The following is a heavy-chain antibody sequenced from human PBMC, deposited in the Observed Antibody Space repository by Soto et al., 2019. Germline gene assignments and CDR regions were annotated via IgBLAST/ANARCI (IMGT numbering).Heavy chain of an antibody. V-gene: IGHV1-18*01. CDR3: AREDYDYIWGSYRTDGAFDI. CDR2: ISAYNGNT. CDR1: VYTFTIYG. J-gene: IGHJ3*02. D-gene: IGHD3-16*02. Sequence: SVTLTCTDSVYTFTIYGVSCVRQDPSQGLEWMGWISAYNGNTNYAQKLQGRVTMTTDTSTSTAYMELRSLRSDDTAVYYCAREDYDYIWGSYRTDGAFDIWGQGTMVTVSS.